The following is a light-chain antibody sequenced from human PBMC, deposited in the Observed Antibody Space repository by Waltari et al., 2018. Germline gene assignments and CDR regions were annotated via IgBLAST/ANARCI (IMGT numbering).Light chain of an antibody. V-gene: IGLV3-21*01. J-gene: IGLJ7*01. CDR2: TNS. Sequence: SYGLTQPPSVSVSPGQTARITCGGDYFGSEDVNWYQQKPPQAPLLVIYTNSARPSGIPERFSVSRSGNTATLIIGGVEAGDEAEYYCHVWDVESDHVFFGGGTRLTVL. CDR1: YFGSED. CDR3: HVWDVESDHVF.